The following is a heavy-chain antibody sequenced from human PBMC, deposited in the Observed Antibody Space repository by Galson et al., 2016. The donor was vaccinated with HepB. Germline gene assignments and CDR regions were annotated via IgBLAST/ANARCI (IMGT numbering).Heavy chain of an antibody. D-gene: IGHD4-11*01. V-gene: IGHV3-21*04. CDR3: AKSIGNSNYGGNSFDY. Sequence: SLRLSCAASGFTFRSYSMNWVRQAPGKGLEWVSTISSGSDYIYYADSVKGRFTISRDNAKNSLYLQMNSLRPEDTAFYYCAKSIGNSNYGGNSFDYWGRGTLVTVSS. CDR1: GFTFRSYS. CDR2: ISSGSDYI. J-gene: IGHJ4*02.